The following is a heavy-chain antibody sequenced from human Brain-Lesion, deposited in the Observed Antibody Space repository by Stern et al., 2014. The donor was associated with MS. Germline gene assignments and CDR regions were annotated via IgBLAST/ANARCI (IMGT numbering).Heavy chain of an antibody. CDR3: ARYCSGGSCYFHGLDV. CDR1: GFTVSSTY. J-gene: IGHJ6*02. Sequence: EVQLVESGGGLMKPGGSLRLSCVASGFTVSSTYMSWVRQAPGKGLEWVAVISRGGDTSYGDSVRCPFTISRATSKNTLYLQMDSLRADDTAVYYCARYCSGGSCYFHGLDVWGQGTTVTVSS. D-gene: IGHD2-15*01. CDR2: ISRGGDT. V-gene: IGHV3-53*01.